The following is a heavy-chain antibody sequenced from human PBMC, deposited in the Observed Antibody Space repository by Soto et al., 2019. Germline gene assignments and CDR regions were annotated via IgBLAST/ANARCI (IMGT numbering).Heavy chain of an antibody. V-gene: IGHV1-69*01. CDR1: GGTFSSYA. CDR3: ARGLTGEGNYYYYYGMDV. J-gene: IGHJ6*02. Sequence: QVQLVQSGAEVKKPGSSVKVSCKASGGTFSSYAISWVRQAPGQGLEWMGGIIPIFGTANYAQKFQGRVTITADESTSTAYMALSSLRSEDTAVYYCARGLTGEGNYYYYYGMDVWGQGTTVTVSS. D-gene: IGHD7-27*01. CDR2: IIPIFGTA.